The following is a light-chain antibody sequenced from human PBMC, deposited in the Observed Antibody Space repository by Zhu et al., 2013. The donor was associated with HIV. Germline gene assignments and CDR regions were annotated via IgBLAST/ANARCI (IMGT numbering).Light chain of an antibody. Sequence: QSALTQSASVSGSPGQSITISCTGTSSDVGGYDYVSWYQQHPGKAPKFMIYEVSNRPSGVSNRFSGSKSANTASLTISGLQAEDEADYYCSSYTSSSTILFGGGTKLTVL. V-gene: IGLV2-14*01. CDR2: EVS. CDR1: SSDVGGYDY. J-gene: IGLJ2*01. CDR3: SSYTSSSTIL.